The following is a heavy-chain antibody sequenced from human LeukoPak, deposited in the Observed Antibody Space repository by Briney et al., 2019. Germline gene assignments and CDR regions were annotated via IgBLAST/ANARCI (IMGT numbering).Heavy chain of an antibody. J-gene: IGHJ3*02. D-gene: IGHD2-15*01. V-gene: IGHV3-74*01. CDR1: GFTFSSYW. CDR3: ARVGGYCSGGSCHHDAFDI. CDR2: INSDGSST. Sequence: PGGSLRLSCAASGFTFSSYWMHWVRQAPGKGLVWVSRINSDGSSTSYADSVKGRLTISRDNAKNTLYLQMNSLRAEDTAVYYCARVGGYCSGGSCHHDAFDIWGQGTMVTVSS.